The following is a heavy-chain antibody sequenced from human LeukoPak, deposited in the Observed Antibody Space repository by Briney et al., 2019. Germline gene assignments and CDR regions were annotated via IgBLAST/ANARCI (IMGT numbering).Heavy chain of an antibody. V-gene: IGHV4-59*08. J-gene: IGHJ4*02. CDR2: IYYSGST. CDR3: ARLGYSSGWYLDY. Sequence: SETLSLTCTVSGGSISSYYWSWIRQPPGKGLEWIGYIYYSGSTDYNPSLKSRVTISADTSKNQFSLKLSSVTAADTAVYYCARLGYSSGWYLDYWGQGTLVTVSS. D-gene: IGHD6-19*01. CDR1: GGSISSYY.